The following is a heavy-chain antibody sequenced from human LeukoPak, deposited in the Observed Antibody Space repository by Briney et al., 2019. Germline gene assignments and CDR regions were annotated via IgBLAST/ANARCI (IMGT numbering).Heavy chain of an antibody. CDR2: ISSSSSYI. J-gene: IGHJ6*02. V-gene: IGHV3-21*01. CDR3: ARGRVRGITIFGDGYYYYYGMDV. D-gene: IGHD3-3*01. Sequence: PGGSLRLSCAASGFTFSSYGMNWVRQAPGKGLEWVSSISSSSSYIYYADSVKGRFTISKDNAKNSLYLQMNSLRAEDTAVYYCARGRVRGITIFGDGYYYYYGMDVWGQGTTVTVSS. CDR1: GFTFSSYG.